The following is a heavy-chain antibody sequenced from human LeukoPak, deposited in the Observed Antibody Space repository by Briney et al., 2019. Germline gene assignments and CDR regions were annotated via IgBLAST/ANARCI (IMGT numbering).Heavy chain of an antibody. V-gene: IGHV3-21*01. CDR1: GFTFSSYS. D-gene: IGHD4-17*01. Sequence: GGPLTLSCGLSGFTFSSYSMNWPRDAPGKAGEWVSSISTSGGHIYYGGSVKARFTISRDNPKTSLSLQMNSLRAQDTAVYYCARADPGGKYTVTTGFYYYGMDVWGQGTTVTVSS. J-gene: IGHJ6*02. CDR2: ISTSGGHI. CDR3: ARADPGGKYTVTTGFYYYGMDV.